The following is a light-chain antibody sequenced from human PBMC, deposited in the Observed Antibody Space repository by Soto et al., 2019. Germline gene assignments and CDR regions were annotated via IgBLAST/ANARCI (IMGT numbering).Light chain of an antibody. CDR3: QQYGSSPGT. Sequence: EIVLTQSPGTLSLSPGERATLSCRASQSVRDSHLAWYQQKPGQAPSLLIYETSSRATGIPDRFRGSGSGTEFALTITRVEPEDVAMYFCQQYGSSPGTFGQGNKVEL. CDR2: ETS. J-gene: IGKJ1*01. V-gene: IGKV3-20*01. CDR1: QSVRDSH.